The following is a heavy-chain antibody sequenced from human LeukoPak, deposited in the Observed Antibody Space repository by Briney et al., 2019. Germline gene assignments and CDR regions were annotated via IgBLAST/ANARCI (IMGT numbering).Heavy chain of an antibody. CDR2: IKSKTDGGTT. D-gene: IGHD6-13*01. J-gene: IGHJ6*02. CDR1: GFTFSNAW. Sequence: GGSLRLSCAASGFTFSNAWMSWVRQAPGKGLEWVGRIKSKTDGGTTDYAAPVKGRFTISRDDSKNTLYLQMNSLKTEDTAVYYCTTDSLGYSSSWYVYYGMDVWGQGTTVTVSS. CDR3: TTDSLGYSSSWYVYYGMDV. V-gene: IGHV3-15*01.